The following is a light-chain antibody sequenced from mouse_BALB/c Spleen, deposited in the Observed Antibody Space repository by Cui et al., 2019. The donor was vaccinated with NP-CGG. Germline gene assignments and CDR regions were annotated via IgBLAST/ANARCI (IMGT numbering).Light chain of an antibody. V-gene: IGLV1*01. CDR2: STN. J-gene: IGLJ1*01. Sequence: QAVVTQESALTTSPGETVTLTCRSRTGTVTTSNYANWVQEKPDHLFTGLIGSTNNRAPGVPARFSGSLIGDKAALTITGAQTEDEAIYFCALWYSNHWVFGGGTKLTVL. CDR3: ALWYSNHWV. CDR1: TGTVTTSNY.